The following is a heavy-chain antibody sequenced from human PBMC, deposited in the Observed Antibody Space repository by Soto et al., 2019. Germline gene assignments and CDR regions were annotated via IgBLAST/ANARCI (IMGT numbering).Heavy chain of an antibody. CDR2: TSWNSERI. D-gene: IGHD3-16*01. Sequence: SLRLSCAASGFTFDDYAMHWVRQPPGTGLEWVAGTSWNSERIGYADSVRGRFTISRDNAKNSLYLQMNSLRAEDTALYYCVRDMGADYYYGMDVWGQGTSVTVSS. CDR1: GFTFDDYA. V-gene: IGHV3-9*01. J-gene: IGHJ6*02. CDR3: VRDMGADYYYGMDV.